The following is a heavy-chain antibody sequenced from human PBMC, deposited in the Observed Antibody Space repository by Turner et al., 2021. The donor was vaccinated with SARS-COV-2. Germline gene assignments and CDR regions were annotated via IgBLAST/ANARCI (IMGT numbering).Heavy chain of an antibody. CDR3: SMGQDDLNMHL. J-gene: IGHJ6*02. V-gene: IGHV1-2*02. D-gene: IGHD1-1*01. CDR1: GYNFSDHY. CDR2: INPYSGDS. Sequence: QLQLVQSGAEVKKPGTSVKVSCRASGYNFSDHYIPWVRQAPGHGIEWMGCINPYSGDSYSAQKFHGRISMTRDTSLNTAYMDVITLRSDDTADYYCSMGQDDLNMHLWGQGTRVTVSS.